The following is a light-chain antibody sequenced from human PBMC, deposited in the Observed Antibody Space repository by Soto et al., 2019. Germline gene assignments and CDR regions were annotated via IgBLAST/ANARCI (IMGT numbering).Light chain of an antibody. CDR1: QSITTY. J-gene: IGKJ4*01. Sequence: DIQMTQCPSSLSASVGDRVTITCRASQSITTYLNWYRQKPGRAPKLLIYAASSLQCGVPSRFSGSGSETEFTLSISSLQPEDFATYFCQQIYSAPLTFGGGTKVEIK. CDR3: QQIYSAPLT. CDR2: AAS. V-gene: IGKV1-39*01.